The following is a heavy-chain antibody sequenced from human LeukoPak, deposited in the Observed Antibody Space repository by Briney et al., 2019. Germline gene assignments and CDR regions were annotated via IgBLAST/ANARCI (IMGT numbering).Heavy chain of an antibody. D-gene: IGHD6-19*01. CDR1: GGSFSGYY. V-gene: IGHV4-34*01. Sequence: SETLSLTCALYGGSFSGYYWSSMRQPPRKGLEGIGEINHSGSTNYNPSLQSRVTISVDTSTNEFSLTLNSLAAADRDGFYCARGSPHGWNWFDPWGQGTLVSVSP. CDR2: INHSGST. CDR3: ARGSPHGWNWFDP. J-gene: IGHJ5*02.